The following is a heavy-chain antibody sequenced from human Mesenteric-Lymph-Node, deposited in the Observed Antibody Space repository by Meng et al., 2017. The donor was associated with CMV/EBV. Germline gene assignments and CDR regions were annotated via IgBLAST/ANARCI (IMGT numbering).Heavy chain of an antibody. J-gene: IGHJ5*02. CDR2: IKQDGSEK. V-gene: IGHV3-7*01. Sequence: GESLKISCGASGFTFSSYWMSWVRQAPGKGLEWVANIKQDGSEKYYVDSVKGRFTISRDNAKNSLYLQMNSLRADDTALYSCVRDRDWAFNLWGQGTLVTVSS. CDR1: GFTFSSYW. CDR3: VRDRDWAFNL. D-gene: IGHD3-9*01.